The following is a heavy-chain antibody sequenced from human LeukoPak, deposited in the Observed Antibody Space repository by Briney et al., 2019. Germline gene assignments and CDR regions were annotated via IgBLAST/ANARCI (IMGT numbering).Heavy chain of an antibody. V-gene: IGHV4-34*01. Sequence: PSETLSLTCALYGGSFSSYSWSWTWIRQTPEKGLEWIGEIIEEGNANYNPSPKSRVTIDLDTSKNQFSLKLTSMTAADTAMYYCARGYYPPRWYFDLWGRGTLVSVSS. CDR1: GGSFSSYS. CDR2: IIEEGNA. J-gene: IGHJ2*01. D-gene: IGHD3-10*01. CDR3: ARGYYPPRWYFDL.